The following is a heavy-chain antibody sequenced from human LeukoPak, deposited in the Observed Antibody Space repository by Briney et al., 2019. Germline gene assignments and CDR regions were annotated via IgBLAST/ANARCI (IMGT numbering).Heavy chain of an antibody. CDR2: FDPEDGET. J-gene: IGHJ4*02. D-gene: IGHD5-12*01. Sequence: ASVKVSCKVSGYTLTELSMHWVRQAPGKGLEWMGGFDPEDGETIYAQKFQGRVTLTEDTSTDTAYMELSSLRSEDTAVYYCATVGGYDHTNFDYWGQGTLVTVSS. V-gene: IGHV1-24*01. CDR3: ATVGGYDHTNFDY. CDR1: GYTLTELS.